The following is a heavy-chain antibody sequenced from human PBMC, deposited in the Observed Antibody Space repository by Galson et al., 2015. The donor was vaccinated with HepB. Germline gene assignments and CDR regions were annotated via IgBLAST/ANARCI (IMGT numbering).Heavy chain of an antibody. V-gene: IGHV3-33*01. CDR3: ARSGSGYTCYYYYYYMDV. Sequence: SLRLSCAASGFTFSSYGMHWVRQAPGKGLEWVAVIWYDGSNKYYADSVKGRFTISRDNSKNTLYLQMNSLRAEDTAVYYCARSGSGYTCYYYYYYMDVRGKGTTVTVSS. CDR2: IWYDGSNK. CDR1: GFTFSSYG. J-gene: IGHJ6*03. D-gene: IGHD3-3*01.